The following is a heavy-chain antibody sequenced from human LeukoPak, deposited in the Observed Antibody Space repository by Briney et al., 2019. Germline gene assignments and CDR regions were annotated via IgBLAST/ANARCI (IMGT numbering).Heavy chain of an antibody. CDR3: AKEGGYSNSFVDY. J-gene: IGHJ4*02. CDR1: GFSFISYA. V-gene: IGHV3-23*01. Sequence: PGGSLRLSCTASGFSFISYAMSWVRQAPGKGLEWVSGISGSGAATYYADSVKGRLTISRDHSKNTLYLQMSSLRAEDTAVYYCAKEGGYSNSFVDYWGQGTLVTVSS. CDR2: ISGSGAAT. D-gene: IGHD6-13*01.